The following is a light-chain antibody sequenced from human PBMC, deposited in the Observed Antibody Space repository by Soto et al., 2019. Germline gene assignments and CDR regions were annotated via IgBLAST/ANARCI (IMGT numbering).Light chain of an antibody. CDR3: QHYGSSRT. CDR1: QTVSSY. J-gene: IGKJ1*01. V-gene: IGKV3-20*01. Sequence: DIELTLSPCTLSLYPGERVTLSCRASQTVSSYLAWYQQKPGQAPRLLIYGASSRATGIPDRFSGSGSGTDFSLTISRLEPEDLAVYYCQHYGSSRTFGQGTKVDIK. CDR2: GAS.